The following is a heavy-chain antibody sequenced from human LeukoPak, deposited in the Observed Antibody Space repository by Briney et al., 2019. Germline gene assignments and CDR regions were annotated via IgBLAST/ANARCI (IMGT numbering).Heavy chain of an antibody. Sequence: GGSLRLSCTAAGFTFGESGMSWVRQAPGKGLEWVGFIRSKVYGGTTEYAASVKGRFTISRDDSKNTLYLQMNSLRAEDTAVYYCAKDQKGIYDFWSGYYLIDYWGQGTLVTVSS. CDR2: IRSKVYGGTT. J-gene: IGHJ4*02. CDR1: GFTFGESG. V-gene: IGHV3-49*04. D-gene: IGHD3-3*01. CDR3: AKDQKGIYDFWSGYYLIDY.